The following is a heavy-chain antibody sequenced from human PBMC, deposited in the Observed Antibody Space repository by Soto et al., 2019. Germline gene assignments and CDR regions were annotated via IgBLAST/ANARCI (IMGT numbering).Heavy chain of an antibody. CDR2: IYYSGST. CDR1: GGSISSYY. CDR3: ARATVDYYYYYGMDV. V-gene: IGHV4-59*01. J-gene: IGHJ6*02. D-gene: IGHD4-17*01. Sequence: SETLSLTCTVSGGSISSYYWSWIRQPPGKGLEWIGYIYYSGSTNYNPSLKSRVTISVDTSKNQFSLKLSSVTAADTAVYYCARATVDYYYYYGMDVWGQGTTVTVS.